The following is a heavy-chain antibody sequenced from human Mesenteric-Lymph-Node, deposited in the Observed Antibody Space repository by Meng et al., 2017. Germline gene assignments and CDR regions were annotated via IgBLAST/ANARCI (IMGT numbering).Heavy chain of an antibody. CDR2: IIPIFGTA. D-gene: IGHD1-7*01. CDR1: GYTFTSYA. Sequence: SVKVSCKASGYTFTSYAISWVRQAPGQGLEWMGGIIPIFGTANYAQKFQGRVTITADKSTSTAYMELSSLRSEDTAVYYCARGKRYNWNYDGTRYGMDGWGQGTTVTVSS. CDR3: ARGKRYNWNYDGTRYGMDG. V-gene: IGHV1-69*06. J-gene: IGHJ6*02.